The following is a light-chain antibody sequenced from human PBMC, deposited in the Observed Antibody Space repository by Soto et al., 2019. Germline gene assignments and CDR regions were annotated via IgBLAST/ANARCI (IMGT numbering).Light chain of an antibody. V-gene: IGKV3-15*01. CDR3: QQYNNWPPLT. J-gene: IGKJ4*01. Sequence: IVMTQSPATLSVSPGERATLSCRAGQTIYSNVAWYQQKPGQAPRLLIYGASTRATGIPARSSGSGTGTEFTLTISSLQSEDFAVYYCQQYNNWPPLTFGGGTKVDI. CDR2: GAS. CDR1: QTIYSN.